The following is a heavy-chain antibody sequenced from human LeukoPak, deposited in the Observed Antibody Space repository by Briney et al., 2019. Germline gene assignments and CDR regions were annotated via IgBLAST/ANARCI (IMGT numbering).Heavy chain of an antibody. CDR2: IYYSGST. J-gene: IGHJ5*02. V-gene: IGHV4-59*01. CDR3: ARGLGRIGNWFDP. D-gene: IGHD7-27*01. CDR1: GGSISCYY. Sequence: SETLSLTCTVSGGSISCYYWSWIRQPPGKGLEWIGYIYYSGSTNYNPSLKSRVTISVDTSKNQFSLKLSSVTAADTAVYYCARGLGRIGNWFDPWGQGTLVTVSS.